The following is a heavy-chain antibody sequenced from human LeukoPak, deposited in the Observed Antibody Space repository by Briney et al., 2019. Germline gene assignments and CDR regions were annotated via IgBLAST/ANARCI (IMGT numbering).Heavy chain of an antibody. CDR3: AREDY. CDR2: ISSSSSYI. V-gene: IGHV3-21*01. CDR1: GFTFSSYS. J-gene: IGHJ4*02. Sequence: PGGSLRLSCAASGFTFSSYSMNWVRQAPGKGLEWVSSISSSSSYICYADSVKGRFTISRDNAKNSLYLQMNSLRAEDTAVYYCAREDYWGQGTLVTVSS.